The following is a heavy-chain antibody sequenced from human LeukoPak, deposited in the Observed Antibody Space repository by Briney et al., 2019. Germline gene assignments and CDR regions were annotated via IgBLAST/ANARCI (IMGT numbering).Heavy chain of an antibody. Sequence: GGSLRLSCAASGFTFSSYAMSWVRQAPGKGLEWVSAISGSGGSTYYADSVKGRFTISRDNSKNTLHLQMNSLRAEDTAVYYCAKDLPYYYDSSGYYTVDYWGQGTLVTVSS. CDR1: GFTFSSYA. J-gene: IGHJ4*02. CDR3: AKDLPYYYDSSGYYTVDY. V-gene: IGHV3-23*01. CDR2: ISGSGGST. D-gene: IGHD3-22*01.